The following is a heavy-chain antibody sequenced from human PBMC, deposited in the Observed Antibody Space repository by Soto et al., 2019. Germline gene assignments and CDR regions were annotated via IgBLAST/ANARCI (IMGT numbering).Heavy chain of an antibody. V-gene: IGHV3-23*01. CDR3: ASRAVPGPISYSMISDY. CDR1: GFTFSSYS. CDR2: ISGRGDGT. J-gene: IGHJ4*02. D-gene: IGHD5-18*01. Sequence: EVQLLESGGGLGQPGGSLRLSCAASGFTFSSYSMTWVRLAPGKGLEWVSSISGRGDGTDYGDSVKGRFTISRDNSKNTLSPQLNSPRAEDTACDYCASRAVPGPISYSMISDYWGQGTLVTVSS.